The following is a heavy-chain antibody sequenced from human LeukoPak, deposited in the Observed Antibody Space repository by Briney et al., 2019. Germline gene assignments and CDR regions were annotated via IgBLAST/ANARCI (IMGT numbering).Heavy chain of an antibody. CDR3: AKDGSGENFDY. CDR2: IWYDGSNK. D-gene: IGHD3-10*01. V-gene: IGHV3-33*06. Sequence: VESLRLSCAASGFTFSSYGMHWVRQAPGKGLEWVAVIWYDGSNKYYADSVKGRFTISRDNSKNTLYLQMNSLRAEDTAVYYCAKDGSGENFDYWGQGTLVTVSS. J-gene: IGHJ4*02. CDR1: GFTFSSYG.